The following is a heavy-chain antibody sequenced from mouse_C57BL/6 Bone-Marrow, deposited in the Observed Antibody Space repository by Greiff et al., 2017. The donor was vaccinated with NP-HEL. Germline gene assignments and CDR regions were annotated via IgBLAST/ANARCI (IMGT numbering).Heavy chain of an antibody. Sequence: QVQLQQPGTELVKPGTSVKLSCKSSGYTFTSYWMHWVKQRPGQGLEWIGNINPSNGGTNYNEKFKSKATLTVDKSSSTAYMQLSSLTSDDSAVYYCAREGRWLRRGYWYFEFWDTGTTVTVTS. CDR3: AREGRWLRRGYWYFEF. D-gene: IGHD2-2*01. CDR2: INPSNGGT. V-gene: IGHV1-53*01. CDR1: GYTFTSYW. J-gene: IGHJ1*03.